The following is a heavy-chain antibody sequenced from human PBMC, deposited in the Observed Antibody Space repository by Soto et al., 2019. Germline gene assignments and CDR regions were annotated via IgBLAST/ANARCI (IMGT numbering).Heavy chain of an antibody. V-gene: IGHV5-51*01. Sequence: GESLKISCKGSGYSFTNYWIGWVRQMPGKGLEWMGIIYPGDSDTRYSPSFKDQVTISADKSISTAYLQWSSLRASDTAMYYCARDSYSGSWYENAFDIWGQGTMVTVSS. J-gene: IGHJ3*02. CDR2: IYPGDSDT. D-gene: IGHD6-13*01. CDR3: ARDSYSGSWYENAFDI. CDR1: GYSFTNYW.